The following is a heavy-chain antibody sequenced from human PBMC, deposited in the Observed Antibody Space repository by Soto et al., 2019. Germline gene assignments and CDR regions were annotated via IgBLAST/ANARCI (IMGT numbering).Heavy chain of an antibody. Sequence: QVQLVQSGVEVKKPGASVKVSCKASGYTFNSYGISWVRQAPGQGLEWVGWISTSNGHTDYAQKLQGRVTVTTDTSTSTAYMELRSLRFDDTAVYYCARGWFGMSGDDAFDIWGQGTMVTVSS. CDR3: ARGWFGMSGDDAFDI. CDR2: ISTSNGHT. V-gene: IGHV1-18*01. CDR1: GYTFNSYG. D-gene: IGHD3-10*01. J-gene: IGHJ3*02.